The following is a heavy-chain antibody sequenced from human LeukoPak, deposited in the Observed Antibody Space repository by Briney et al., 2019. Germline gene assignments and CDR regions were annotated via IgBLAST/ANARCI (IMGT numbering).Heavy chain of an antibody. J-gene: IGHJ5*02. D-gene: IGHD4-17*01. CDR1: GYTFTSYD. V-gene: IGHV1-8*01. CDR3: ARENYGDYNWFDP. CDR2: MNPNSGNT. Sequence: GASVKVSCKASGYTFTSYDINRVRQATGQGLEWMGWMNPNSGNTGYAQKFQGRVTMTRNTSISTAYMELSSLRSDDTAVYYCARENYGDYNWFDPWGQGTLVTVSS.